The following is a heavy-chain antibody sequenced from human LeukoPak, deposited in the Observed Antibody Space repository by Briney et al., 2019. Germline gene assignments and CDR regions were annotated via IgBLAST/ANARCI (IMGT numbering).Heavy chain of an antibody. CDR1: GFTFDDYA. D-gene: IGHD1-26*01. CDR3: AKGSEWELPLSWAFDY. CDR2: ISWHSGSI. V-gene: IGHV3-9*03. J-gene: IGHJ4*02. Sequence: GRSLRLSCAASGFTFDDYAMHWVRQAPGKGLEGGSGISWHSGSIGYADSVKGRFTISRDNAKNSQYLQMNSLRAEDMALYYSAKGSEWELPLSWAFDYWGQGTLVTVSS.